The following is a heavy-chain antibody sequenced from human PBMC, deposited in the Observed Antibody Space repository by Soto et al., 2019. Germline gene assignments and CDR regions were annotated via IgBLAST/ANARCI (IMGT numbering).Heavy chain of an antibody. V-gene: IGHV3-9*01. CDR3: AKGHYDSSGYLDY. Sequence: PGGSLRLSCAVSGFTFDDYAMHWVRQAPGKGLEWVSGISWNSGSIACADSVKGRFTISRDNSKNTLYLQMNSLRAEDTAVYYCAKGHYDSSGYLDYWGQGTLVTVSS. D-gene: IGHD3-22*01. J-gene: IGHJ4*02. CDR2: ISWNSGSI. CDR1: GFTFDDYA.